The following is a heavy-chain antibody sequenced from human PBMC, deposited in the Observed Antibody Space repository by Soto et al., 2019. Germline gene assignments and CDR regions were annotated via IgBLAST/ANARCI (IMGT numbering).Heavy chain of an antibody. V-gene: IGHV1-69*13. J-gene: IGHJ6*02. Sequence: SVNVSCKASGGTFSSYAISWVRQAPGQGLEWMGGIIPIFGTANYAQKFQGRVTITADESTSTAYMELSSLRSEDTAVYYCARAPGYGCSGGSCYSFPIRYYYGMDVWGQGTTVTVSS. CDR3: ARAPGYGCSGGSCYSFPIRYYYGMDV. CDR2: IIPIFGTA. CDR1: GGTFSSYA. D-gene: IGHD2-15*01.